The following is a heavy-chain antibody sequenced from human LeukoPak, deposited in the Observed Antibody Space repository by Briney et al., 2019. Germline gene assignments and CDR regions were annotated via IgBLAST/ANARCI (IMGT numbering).Heavy chain of an antibody. Sequence: SETLSLTCSVAGASISGGNCYWSWIRQPPGKGLEWIGYISYSGSPYYNPSLKTRVIISIDTSKNQFSLRLSSVTAADTAVYYCARDRLDDILIGYYFSDYWGPGTLVTVSS. D-gene: IGHD3-9*01. CDR2: ISYSGSP. CDR3: ARDRLDDILIGYYFSDY. J-gene: IGHJ4*02. CDR1: GASISGGNCY. V-gene: IGHV4-30-4*01.